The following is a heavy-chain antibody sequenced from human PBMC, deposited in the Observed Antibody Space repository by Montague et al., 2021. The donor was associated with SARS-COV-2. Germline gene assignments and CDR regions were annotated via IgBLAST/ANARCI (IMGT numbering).Heavy chain of an antibody. J-gene: IGHJ6*02. CDR1: GGSFSGYY. Sequence: SETRSLTCAVYGGSFSGYYWSWIRQPPGKGLEWIGEISHSGSTNYNPSLKGRVAISIDTSKNQFSLKLSSVTAADTAVYNCARFAYRLLFIASNYGMDVWGQGTTVTVSS. CDR2: ISHSGST. V-gene: IGHV4-34*01. D-gene: IGHD2-2*01. CDR3: ARFAYRLLFIASNYGMDV.